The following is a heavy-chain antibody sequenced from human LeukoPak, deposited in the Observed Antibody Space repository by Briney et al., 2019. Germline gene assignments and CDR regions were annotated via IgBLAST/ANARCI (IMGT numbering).Heavy chain of an antibody. CDR1: GGTFSSYA. V-gene: IGHV1-69*05. CDR3: ARSIFLVGAPTFDY. D-gene: IGHD1-26*01. Sequence: ASVKVSCKASGGTFSSYAISWVRQAPGQGLEWMGGIIPIFGTANYAQKFQGRVTITTDESTSTAYMELSSLRSEDTAVYYCARSIFLVGAPTFDYWGQGTLDTVSS. J-gene: IGHJ4*02. CDR2: IIPIFGTA.